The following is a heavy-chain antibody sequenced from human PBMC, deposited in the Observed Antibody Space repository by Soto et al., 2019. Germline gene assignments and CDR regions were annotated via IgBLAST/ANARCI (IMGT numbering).Heavy chain of an antibody. CDR3: ARDKPRLWSGYLN. Sequence: GGSLRLSCAASGFTFSSYSMNWVRQAPGKGLEWVSSISSSSSYIYYADSVKGRFTISRDNAKNSLYLQMNSLRAEDTAVYYCARDKPRLWSGYLNCGQGTLVTVSS. CDR1: GFTFSSYS. J-gene: IGHJ4*02. CDR2: ISSSSSYI. D-gene: IGHD3-3*01. V-gene: IGHV3-21*01.